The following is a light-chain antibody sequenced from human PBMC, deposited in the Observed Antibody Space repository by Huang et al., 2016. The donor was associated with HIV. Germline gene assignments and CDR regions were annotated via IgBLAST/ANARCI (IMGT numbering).Light chain of an antibody. CDR1: QSLLNSNGYNY. V-gene: IGKV2-28*01. CDR2: LGS. CDR3: MHAIESPRT. Sequence: DIVMTQSPLSLSVTPGEPASISCRSSQSLLNSNGYNYLEWYFQRPGQSPQLLIYLGSNRASGVPDRFSGSGAGTDFTLKISRVEAEDVGVYCCMHAIESPRTCGQGTKVEIK. J-gene: IGKJ1*01.